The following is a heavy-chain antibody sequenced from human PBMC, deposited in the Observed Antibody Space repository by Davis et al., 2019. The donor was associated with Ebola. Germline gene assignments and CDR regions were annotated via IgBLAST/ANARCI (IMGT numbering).Heavy chain of an antibody. CDR3: ANLDYGDNSGFDY. J-gene: IGHJ4*02. V-gene: IGHV3-74*01. CDR1: GFTFSNYW. CDR2: INRDESGT. D-gene: IGHD4-23*01. Sequence: GESLKISCAASGFTFSNYWMHWVRQAPGKGLVWVSRINRDESGTTYADSVKGRFTISRDNSKNTLYLQMNSLRAEDTAVYYCANLDYGDNSGFDYWGQGTLVTVSS.